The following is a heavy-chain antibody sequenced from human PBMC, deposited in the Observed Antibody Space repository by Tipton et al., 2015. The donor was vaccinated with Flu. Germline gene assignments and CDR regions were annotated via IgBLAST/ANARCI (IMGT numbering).Heavy chain of an antibody. D-gene: IGHD4-23*01. V-gene: IGHV4-61*02. J-gene: IGHJ3*02. Sequence: TLSLTCTVSGASISSAAYYWSWIRQPAGKGLEWIGRIYTSGSTNYNPSLKSRVSIPLDTSKKQFSLKLTSVTAADAAVYYCARGPTVVTPVYAFDIWGQGTMVTVSS. CDR3: ARGPTVVTPVYAFDI. CDR1: GASISSAAYY. CDR2: IYTSGST.